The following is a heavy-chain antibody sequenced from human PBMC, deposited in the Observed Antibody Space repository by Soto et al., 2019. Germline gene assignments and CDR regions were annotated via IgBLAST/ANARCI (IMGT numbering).Heavy chain of an antibody. V-gene: IGHV1-45*01. Sequence: GASVKVACKASRYTFTYPYLHWVRQAPGQALEWMGWITPFNGNTYYAQKFQDRATITRNRSMSKAYMELRILRSEDTAMYYCPILGWCGELSLNGSFDLWGDGTMVTVSS. J-gene: IGHJ3*01. CDR1: RYTFTYPY. CDR2: ITPFNGNT. CDR3: PILGWCGELSLNGSFDL. D-gene: IGHD3-10*01.